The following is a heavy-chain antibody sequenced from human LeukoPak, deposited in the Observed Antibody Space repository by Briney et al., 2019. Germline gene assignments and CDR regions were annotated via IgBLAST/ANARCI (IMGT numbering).Heavy chain of an antibody. V-gene: IGHV3-30*04. Sequence: GGSLRLSCAASGFTFSSYAMHWVRQAPGKGLEWVAVISYDGSNKYYADSVKGRFTISRDNSKNTLYLQMNSLRAEDTAVYYCARDVEDMDGEEDAFDIWGKGTTVTVSS. J-gene: IGHJ3*02. CDR3: ARDVEDMDGEEDAFDI. D-gene: IGHD7-27*01. CDR1: GFTFSSYA. CDR2: ISYDGSNK.